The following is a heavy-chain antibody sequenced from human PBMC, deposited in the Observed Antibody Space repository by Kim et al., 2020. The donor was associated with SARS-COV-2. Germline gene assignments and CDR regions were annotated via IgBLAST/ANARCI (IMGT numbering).Heavy chain of an antibody. CDR2: IHSGGNT. V-gene: IGHV3-53*01. CDR1: GLTVSNNY. CDR3: TRDTGYGSGILEFDP. J-gene: IGHJ5*02. D-gene: IGHD3-10*01. Sequence: GGSLRLSCAASGLTVSNNYMSWVRQAPGKGLEWVSVIHSGGNTYYADSVKGRFTISRDNSKNTLYLQMNSLRAEDTAVYYCTRDTGYGSGILEFDPWGQGTLVTVSS.